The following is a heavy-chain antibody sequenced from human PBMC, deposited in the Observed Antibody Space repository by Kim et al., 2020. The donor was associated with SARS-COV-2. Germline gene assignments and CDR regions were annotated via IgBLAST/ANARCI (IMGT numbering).Heavy chain of an antibody. CDR3: ARESGTAVTIFGVVIIPVGGMDV. V-gene: IGHV7-4-1*02. CDR1: GYTFTSYA. CDR2: INTNTGNP. J-gene: IGHJ6*02. D-gene: IGHD3-3*01. Sequence: ASVKVSCKASGYTFTSYAMNWVRQATGQGLEWMGWINTNTGNPTYAQGFTGRFVFSLDTSVSTAYLQISSLKAEDTAVYYCARESGTAVTIFGVVIIPVGGMDVWGQGTTVTVSS.